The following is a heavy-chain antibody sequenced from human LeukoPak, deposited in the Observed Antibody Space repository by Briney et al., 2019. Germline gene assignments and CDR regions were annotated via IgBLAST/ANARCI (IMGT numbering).Heavy chain of an antibody. CDR1: GFTFSNAW. Sequence: GGSLRLSCAASGFTFSNAWMSWVRQAPGKGLEWVGRIKGKTDGGTTDYAAPVKGRFTISRDDSKNTLYLQMNSLKTEDTAVYYCTTDPCSSGWYFDYWGQGTLVTVSS. CDR2: IKGKTDGGTT. J-gene: IGHJ4*02. V-gene: IGHV3-15*01. CDR3: TTDPCSSGWYFDY. D-gene: IGHD6-19*01.